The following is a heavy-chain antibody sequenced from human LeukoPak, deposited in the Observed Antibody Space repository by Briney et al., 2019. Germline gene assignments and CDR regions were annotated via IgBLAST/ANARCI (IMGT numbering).Heavy chain of an antibody. J-gene: IGHJ4*02. D-gene: IGHD4-17*01. Sequence: SVKVSCKASGGTFSSYAISWVRQAPGQGLEWMGRIIPILGIANYAQKFQGRVTITADKSTSTAYMELSSLRSEDTAVYYCARGDYGDYFDYWGQGTLVTVSS. CDR3: ARGDYGDYFDY. V-gene: IGHV1-69*04. CDR1: GGTFSSYA. CDR2: IIPILGIA.